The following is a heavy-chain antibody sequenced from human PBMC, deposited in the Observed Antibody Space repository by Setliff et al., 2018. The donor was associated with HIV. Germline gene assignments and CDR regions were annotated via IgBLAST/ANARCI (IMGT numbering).Heavy chain of an antibody. Sequence: GSSVKVSCKASGYTFTSYYMHWLRQAPGQGLEWMGIINPSGGSTSYAQNFQGRVTMTTDTSTSRAYMELRRLRSDDTAAYFCARLGSGWSDSYYYAMDVWGQGTTVTVS. D-gene: IGHD6-19*01. CDR3: ARLGSGWSDSYYYAMDV. CDR2: INPSGGST. J-gene: IGHJ6*02. V-gene: IGHV1-46*01. CDR1: GYTFTSYY.